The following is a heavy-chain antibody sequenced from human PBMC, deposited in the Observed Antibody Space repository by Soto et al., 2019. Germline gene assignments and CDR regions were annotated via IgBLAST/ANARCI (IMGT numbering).Heavy chain of an antibody. CDR3: ARLGGYCSTTGCYGYYAMDV. Sequence: PSETLSLTCTVSGGSISSYYWSWIRQPPGKGLEWIGYIYYSGRTNYNPYLKSRVTIKVDTSKNQFSLKLSSVTAADTAVYYCARLGGYCSTTGCYGYYAMDVWGQGTTVTVSS. CDR2: IYYSGRT. CDR1: GGSISSYY. D-gene: IGHD2-2*01. V-gene: IGHV4-59*01. J-gene: IGHJ6*02.